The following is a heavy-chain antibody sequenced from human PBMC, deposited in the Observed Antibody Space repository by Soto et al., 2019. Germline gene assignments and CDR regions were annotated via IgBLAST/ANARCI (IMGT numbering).Heavy chain of an antibody. CDR1: GGSISSGDYY. J-gene: IGHJ6*02. CDR2: IYYSGST. Sequence: QVQLQESGPGLVKPSQTLSLTCTVSGGSISSGDYYWSWIRQPPGKGLEWIGYIYYSGSTYYNPSLKSRVTISVDTYKNQFSLKLSSVTAADTAVYYCARRSVLRYFDWSYYYYGMDVWGQGTTVTVSS. D-gene: IGHD3-9*01. CDR3: ARRSVLRYFDWSYYYYGMDV. V-gene: IGHV4-30-4*01.